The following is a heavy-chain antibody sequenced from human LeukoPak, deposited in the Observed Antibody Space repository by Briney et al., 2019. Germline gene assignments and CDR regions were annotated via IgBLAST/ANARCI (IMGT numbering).Heavy chain of an antibody. CDR3: ASSRSPLWYGERDAFDI. V-gene: IGHV1-18*01. Sequence: ASVKVSCKASGYTFTSYGISWVRQAPGQGLEWMGWISAYNGNTNYAQKLQGRVTMTTDTSTSTAYMELRSLRSDDTAVYYCASSRSPLWYGERDAFDIWGQGTMVTVSS. J-gene: IGHJ3*02. D-gene: IGHD4-17*01. CDR1: GYTFTSYG. CDR2: ISAYNGNT.